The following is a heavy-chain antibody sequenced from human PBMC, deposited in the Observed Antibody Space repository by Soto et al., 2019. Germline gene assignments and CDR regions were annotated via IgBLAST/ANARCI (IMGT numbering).Heavy chain of an antibody. CDR1: GGSISSSSYY. CDR3: ARVPTYYQDSIGYQPFHP. V-gene: IGHV4-39*01. CDR2: IYYSGST. Sequence: SETLSLTCTVSGGSISSSSYYWGWIRQPPGKGLEWIGSIYYSGSTYYNPSLKSRVTISVDTSKNQFSLKLSSVTAADTAVYYCARVPTYYQDSIGYQPFHPWGQGTLVTVSS. J-gene: IGHJ5*02. D-gene: IGHD3-22*01.